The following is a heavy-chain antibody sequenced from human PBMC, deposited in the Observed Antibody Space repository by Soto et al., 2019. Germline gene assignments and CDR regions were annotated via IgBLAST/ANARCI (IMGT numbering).Heavy chain of an antibody. V-gene: IGHV1-18*01. J-gene: IGHJ3*02. CDR2: ISAYNGNT. CDR3: ARDFYSGYDYGAFDI. CDR1: GYTFPSYG. Sequence: GASVKVSCKASGYTFPSYGISWVRQAPGQGLEWMGWISAYNGNTNYAQKLQGRVTMTTDTSTSTAYMELRGLRSDDTAVYYCARDFYSGYDYGAFDIWGQGTMVTVSS. D-gene: IGHD5-12*01.